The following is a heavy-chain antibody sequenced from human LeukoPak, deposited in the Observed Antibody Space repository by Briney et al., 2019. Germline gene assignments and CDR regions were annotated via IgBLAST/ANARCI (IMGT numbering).Heavy chain of an antibody. Sequence: GGSLRLSCAASGFAFNNYAMNWVRQAPGKGLEWVSSISGGGETTYYADSAKGRFTISRDNSQNTLYLQMNSLRAEDTAVYYCARDYADYVGYFFFDYWGQGTLATVSS. V-gene: IGHV3-23*01. CDR3: ARDYADYVGYFFFDY. D-gene: IGHD4-17*01. CDR1: GFAFNNYA. CDR2: ISGGGETT. J-gene: IGHJ4*02.